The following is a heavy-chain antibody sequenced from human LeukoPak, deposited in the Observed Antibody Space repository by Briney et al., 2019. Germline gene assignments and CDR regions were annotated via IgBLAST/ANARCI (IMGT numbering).Heavy chain of an antibody. CDR1: GFTFSSYS. J-gene: IGHJ4*02. CDR3: ARDITSTSYYDY. CDR2: ISSSSSYI. Sequence: PGGSLRLSCAASGFTFSSYSMNWVRQAPGKGLEWVSSISSSSSYIYYADSVKGRFTISRDNAKNSLYLQMNSLRAEDTAVYYCARDITSTSYYDYWGQGTLVTVSS. D-gene: IGHD2-2*01. V-gene: IGHV3-21*04.